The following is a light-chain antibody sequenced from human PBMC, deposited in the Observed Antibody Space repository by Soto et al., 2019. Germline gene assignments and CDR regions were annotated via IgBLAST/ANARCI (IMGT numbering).Light chain of an antibody. CDR2: AAS. Sequence: ASQLTKYQSSLSASTRDRVTSTCLASQGISSYLAWYQQKPGKAPKLLIYAASTLQSGVPSRFSGSGSGTDFTLTISCLQSEDFATYYCQQYNSYSQTFGQGTKVDIK. CDR1: QGISSY. J-gene: IGKJ1*01. V-gene: IGKV1-8*01. CDR3: QQYNSYSQT.